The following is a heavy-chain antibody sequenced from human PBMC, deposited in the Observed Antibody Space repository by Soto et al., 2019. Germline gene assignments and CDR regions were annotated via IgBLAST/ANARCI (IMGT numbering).Heavy chain of an antibody. J-gene: IGHJ4*02. CDR2: IYSGGST. CDR1: GFTVSSNY. D-gene: IGHD3-22*01. V-gene: IGHV3-66*01. Sequence: PGGSLRLSCAASGFTVSSNYMSWVRQAPGKGLEWVSLIYSGGSTYYADSVKGRFTISRDNSKNTLYLQMNSLRAEDTAVYYCVKGEYYYDGSAYYPFDYWGQGRMVTVSS. CDR3: VKGEYYYDGSAYYPFDY.